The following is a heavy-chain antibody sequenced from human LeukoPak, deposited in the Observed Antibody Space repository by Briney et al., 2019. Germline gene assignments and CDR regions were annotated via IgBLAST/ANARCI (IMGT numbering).Heavy chain of an antibody. V-gene: IGHV4-30-4*08. CDR1: GGSISSGDYY. D-gene: IGHD2-15*01. Sequence: SETLSLTCTVSGGSISSGDYYWSWIRQPPGKGLEWIGYIYYSGSTYYNPSLKSRVTISVDTSKNLFSLKLSSVTAADTAVYYCARGGAWYCSGGSCFNWFDPWGQGTLVTVSS. J-gene: IGHJ5*02. CDR2: IYYSGST. CDR3: ARGGAWYCSGGSCFNWFDP.